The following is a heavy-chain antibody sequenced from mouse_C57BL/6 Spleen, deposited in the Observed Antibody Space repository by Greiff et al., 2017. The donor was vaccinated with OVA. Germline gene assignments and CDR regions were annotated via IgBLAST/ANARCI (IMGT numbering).Heavy chain of an antibody. CDR3: TRLYYYGSSPFAY. Sequence: VKLQESGAELVRPGASVTLSCKASGYTFTDYEMHWVKQTPVHGLEWIGAIDPETGGTAYNQKFKGKAILTADKSSSTAYMELRSLTSEDSAVYYCTRLYYYGSSPFAYWGQGTLVTVSA. CDR1: GYTFTDYE. CDR2: IDPETGGT. V-gene: IGHV1-15*01. J-gene: IGHJ3*01. D-gene: IGHD1-1*01.